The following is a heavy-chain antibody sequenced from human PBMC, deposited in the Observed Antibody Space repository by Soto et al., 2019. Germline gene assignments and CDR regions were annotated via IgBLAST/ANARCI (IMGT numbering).Heavy chain of an antibody. CDR1: GGTFSSYT. Sequence: QVQLVQSGAEVKKPGSSVKVYCKASGGTFSSYTISWVRQAPGQGLEWMGRIIPILGIANYAQKVQGRVTITADKSTSKAYMELSSLRSEDTAVYYCAMEYCSSTSCYRDYWGQGTLGTVSS. V-gene: IGHV1-69*02. CDR3: AMEYCSSTSCYRDY. J-gene: IGHJ4*02. D-gene: IGHD2-2*02. CDR2: IIPILGIA.